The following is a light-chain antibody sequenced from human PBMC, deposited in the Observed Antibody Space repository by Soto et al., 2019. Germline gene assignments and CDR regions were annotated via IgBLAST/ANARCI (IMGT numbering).Light chain of an antibody. J-gene: IGKJ1*01. V-gene: IGKV3-20*01. CDR2: GAS. CDR3: QQYGSSGT. Sequence: EIVLTQSPGTLSLSPGERATLPCRASQSVINNYLAWYQQKPGQAPRLLIYGASNRATGIPDRFSGSGSGTDFTLTISRLEPEDFAVYYCQQYGSSGTFGQGTKVDI. CDR1: QSVINNY.